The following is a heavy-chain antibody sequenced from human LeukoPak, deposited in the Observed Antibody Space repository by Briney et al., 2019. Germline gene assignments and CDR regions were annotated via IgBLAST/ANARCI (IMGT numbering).Heavy chain of an antibody. CDR3: ARNVRDTGTFDY. J-gene: IGHJ4*02. V-gene: IGHV1-8*01. CDR1: GYTFTIYD. CDR2: MNPNSGDT. D-gene: IGHD5-18*01. Sequence: GASVKVSCKASGYTFTIYDINWVRQATGQGLEWMGWMNPNSGDTGYAQRFQGRVTMTRSTSISTAYMELSSLRSEDTAVYYCARNVRDTGTFDYWGQGTLVTVSS.